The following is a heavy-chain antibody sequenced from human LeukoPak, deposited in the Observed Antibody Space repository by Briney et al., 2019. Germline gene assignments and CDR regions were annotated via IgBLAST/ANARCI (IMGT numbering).Heavy chain of an antibody. CDR2: IYHSGST. CDR1: GYSISSGYY. CDR3: ARVTASGVVDY. D-gene: IGHD3-16*01. Sequence: PSETLSLTCTVSGYSISSGYYWGWIRQPPGRGLEWIASIYHSGSTFYSPSLKSRVTISVDTSKNQFSLKLNSVTVADTAVYHCARVTASGVVDYWGQGTLVTVSS. V-gene: IGHV4-38-2*02. J-gene: IGHJ4*02.